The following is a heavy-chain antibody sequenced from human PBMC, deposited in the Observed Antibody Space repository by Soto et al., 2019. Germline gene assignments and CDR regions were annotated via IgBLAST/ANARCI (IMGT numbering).Heavy chain of an antibody. D-gene: IGHD3-22*01. J-gene: IGHJ4*02. Sequence: VQLVQSGTEVKMPGASVKVSCQASGYSFTKYGLSWVRQAPGQGLEWMGWISPYNGNTRYTQNLQGRVSVTTDTSTSTADMEMWSLRSDDTAVYYCARIVSSVSYPYYFDSWGQGTLVTVSS. CDR3: ARIVSSVSYPYYFDS. V-gene: IGHV1-18*01. CDR2: ISPYNGNT. CDR1: GYSFTKYG.